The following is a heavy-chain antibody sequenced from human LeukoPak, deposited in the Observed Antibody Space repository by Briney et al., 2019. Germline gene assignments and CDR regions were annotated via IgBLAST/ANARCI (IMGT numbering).Heavy chain of an antibody. V-gene: IGHV3-7*05. Sequence: GGSLRLSCATSGFTFDSYWMSWVRQAPGKGLEWVANIKEDGSEKYYVDSVKGRFTISRDNAKNSVYLQMESLRAEDTAMYYCARDPGSGYSAFDIWGQGTMVTVSS. J-gene: IGHJ3*02. D-gene: IGHD3-22*01. CDR3: ARDPGSGYSAFDI. CDR1: GFTFDSYW. CDR2: IKEDGSEK.